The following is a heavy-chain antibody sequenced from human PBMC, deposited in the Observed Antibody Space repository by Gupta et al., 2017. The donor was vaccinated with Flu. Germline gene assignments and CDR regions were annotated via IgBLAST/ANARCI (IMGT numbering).Heavy chain of an antibody. CDR3: AKDQAPLVGASDY. V-gene: IGHV3-23*01. Sequence: VRQAAGRGQEGVSTNSGSGANTYYADSVKSRFTISRDSSNNSLFLQINSLRAEETAVYYCAKDQAPLVGASDYWGQGTLVTVSS. J-gene: IGHJ4*02. CDR2: NSGSGANT. D-gene: IGHD1-26*01.